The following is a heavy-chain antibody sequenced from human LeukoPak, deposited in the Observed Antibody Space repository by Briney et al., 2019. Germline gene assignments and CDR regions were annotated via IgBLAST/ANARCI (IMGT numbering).Heavy chain of an antibody. CDR3: ATERVTLFHWYFDL. CDR1: GYTLTELS. CDR2: FDPEDGET. J-gene: IGHJ2*01. D-gene: IGHD2-21*02. Sequence: SVKVSCKVSGYTLTELSMHWVRQAPGKGLEWMGGFDPEDGETIYAQKFQGRVTMTEDTSTDTADMELSRLRSEDTAVYCCATERVTLFHWYFDLWGRGTLVTVSS. V-gene: IGHV1-24*01.